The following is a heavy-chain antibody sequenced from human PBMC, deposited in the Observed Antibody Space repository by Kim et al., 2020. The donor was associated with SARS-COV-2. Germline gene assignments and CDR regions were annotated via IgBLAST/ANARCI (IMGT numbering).Heavy chain of an antibody. J-gene: IGHJ6*02. V-gene: IGHV4-4*02. CDR2: IYHSGST. D-gene: IGHD3-10*01. CDR1: GGSISSRNW. Sequence: SETLSLTCAVSGGSISSRNWWSWVRQPPGKGLEWIGEIYHSGSTNYNPSLKSRVTISVDKSKNQFSLKLSSVTAADTAVYYCARDELVRGVYYGMDVWGQGTTVTVSS. CDR3: ARDELVRGVYYGMDV.